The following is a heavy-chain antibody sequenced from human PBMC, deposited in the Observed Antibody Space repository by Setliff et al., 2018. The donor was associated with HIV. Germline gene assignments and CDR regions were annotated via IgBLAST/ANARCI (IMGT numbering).Heavy chain of an antibody. J-gene: IGHJ6*03. CDR1: GGSISSGGYY. CDR2: IYYSGST. CDR3: ARVRNGYYFQRLDYYYMDV. D-gene: IGHD3-22*01. V-gene: IGHV4-31*03. Sequence: SETLSLTCTVSGGSISSGGYYWSWIRQHPGKGLEWIGYIYYSGSTYYNPSLKSRVTISVDTSRNQFSLKLSSVTAADTAVYYCARVRNGYYFQRLDYYYMDVWGKGTTVTVSS.